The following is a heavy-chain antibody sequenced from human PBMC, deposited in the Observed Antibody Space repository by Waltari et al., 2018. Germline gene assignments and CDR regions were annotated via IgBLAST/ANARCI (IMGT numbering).Heavy chain of an antibody. V-gene: IGHV1-2*06. Sequence: QVQLVQSGAEVKKPGASVRVSCRASGYTLTGYSMPWVRQAPGQGLEWRGRINPNSGGTNYAQKFQGRVTMTRDTSISTAYMELSRLRSDDTAVYYCARERVSGYDLSEWAYWGQGTLVTVSS. CDR3: ARERVSGYDLSEWAY. CDR2: INPNSGGT. CDR1: GYTLTGYS. D-gene: IGHD5-12*01. J-gene: IGHJ4*02.